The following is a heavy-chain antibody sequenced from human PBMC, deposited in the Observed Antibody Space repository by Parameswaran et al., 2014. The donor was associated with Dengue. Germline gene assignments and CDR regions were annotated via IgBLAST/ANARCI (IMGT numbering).Heavy chain of an antibody. CDR3: ARGGTVNSFGHFDH. J-gene: IGHJ4*02. V-gene: IGHV1-46*01. CDR2: INPSDSKT. Sequence: WVRQAPGQGLEWMGIINPSDSKTDFAQKFQGRVIMTRDTSTSTVYMELSSLRSEDTAIYYCARGGTVNSFGHFDHWGQGTLVTVSS. D-gene: IGHD4-17*01.